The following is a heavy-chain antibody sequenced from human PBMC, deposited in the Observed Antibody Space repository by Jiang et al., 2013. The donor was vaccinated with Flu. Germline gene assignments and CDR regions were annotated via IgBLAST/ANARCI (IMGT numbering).Heavy chain of an antibody. J-gene: IGHJ5*02. CDR1: GYTFTSYD. D-gene: IGHD3-22*01. Sequence: GAEVKKPGASVKVSCKASGYTFTSYDINWVRQATGQGLEWMGWMNPNSGNTGYAQKFQGRVTMTRNTSISTAYMELSSLRSEDTAVYYCARARRASSGYYPTRAWFDPWGQGTLVTVSS. CDR2: MNPNSGNT. CDR3: ARARRASSGYYPTRAWFDP. V-gene: IGHV1-8*01.